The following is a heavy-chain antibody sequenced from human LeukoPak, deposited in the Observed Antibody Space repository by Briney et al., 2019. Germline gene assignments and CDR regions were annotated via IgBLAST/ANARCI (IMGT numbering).Heavy chain of an antibody. CDR3: AKDTDAYGGDMDV. J-gene: IGHJ6*03. CDR1: GFAFSSYG. D-gene: IGHD3-16*01. V-gene: IGHV3-33*06. CDR2: IWYDGSNK. Sequence: PGRSLRLSCAASGFAFSSYGMHWVRQAPGKGLEWVAVIWYDGSNKYYADSVKGRFTISRDNSKNTLYLQMNSRGAEDTAVYYCAKDTDAYGGDMDVWGKGTTVTVSS.